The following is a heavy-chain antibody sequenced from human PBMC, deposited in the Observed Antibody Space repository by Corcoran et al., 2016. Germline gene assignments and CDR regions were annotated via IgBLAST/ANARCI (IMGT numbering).Heavy chain of an antibody. CDR3: ARDSRGYHSERGTAEYFQH. D-gene: IGHD3-22*01. V-gene: IGHV1-69*01. CDR2: IIPIFGTA. Sequence: QVQLVQSGAEVKKPGSSVKVSCKASGGTFSCYAISWVRQAPGQGLEWMGGIIPIFGTANYAQKFQGRVTITADESTSTAYMELSSLRSEDTAVYYCARDSRGYHSERGTAEYFQHWGQGTLVTVSS. CDR1: GGTFSCYA. J-gene: IGHJ1*01.